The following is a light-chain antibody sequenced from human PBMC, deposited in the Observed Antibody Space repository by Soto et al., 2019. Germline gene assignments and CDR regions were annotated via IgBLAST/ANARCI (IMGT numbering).Light chain of an antibody. CDR3: QQYGSSPWT. CDR2: ASS. Sequence: EIVFAQASGTLSFSPGERATLSWRASQSLSSSYLAWYQQKPGQAPRLLIYASSSRATGIPDRFSGSGSGTDFTLTISRLEPEDFAVYYCQQYGSSPWTFGQGTKVDIK. J-gene: IGKJ1*01. CDR1: QSLSSSY. V-gene: IGKV3-20*01.